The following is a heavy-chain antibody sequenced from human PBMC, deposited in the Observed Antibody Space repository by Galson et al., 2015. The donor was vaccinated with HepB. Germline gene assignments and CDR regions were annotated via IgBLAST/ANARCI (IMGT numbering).Heavy chain of an antibody. CDR2: ISSSSTHI. D-gene: IGHD6-19*01. J-gene: IGHJ4*02. Sequence: SLRLSCAASGFSFSSYSMNWVRQAPGKGLEWVSYISSSSTHIYYADSLKGRFTISRDNAKNSLHLQINSLRAEDTAVYYCARYKIAVRFDYWGQRILVTVSS. CDR3: ARYKIAVRFDY. CDR1: GFSFSSYS. V-gene: IGHV3-48*01.